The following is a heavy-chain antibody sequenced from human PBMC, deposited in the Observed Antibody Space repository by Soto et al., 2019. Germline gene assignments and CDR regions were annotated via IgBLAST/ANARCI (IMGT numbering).Heavy chain of an antibody. CDR3: AQIRPQWQLQGPFDY. CDR1: GFTFDDYT. J-gene: IGHJ4*02. V-gene: IGHV3-43*01. CDR2: ISWDGGRT. Sequence: GGSLRLSCAASGFTFDDYTMHWVRQAPGKGLEWVSLISWDGGRTYYADSVKGRFTISRDNSKNSLYLQMNSLRTEDTALYYCAQIRPQWQLQGPFDYWGQGTLVTVSS. D-gene: IGHD1-26*01.